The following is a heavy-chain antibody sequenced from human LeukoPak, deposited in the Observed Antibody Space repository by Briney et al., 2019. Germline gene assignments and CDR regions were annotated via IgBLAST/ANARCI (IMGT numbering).Heavy chain of an antibody. CDR2: INHSGST. J-gene: IGHJ6*03. CDR3: ARLRPGIAAAGYYYYYMDV. D-gene: IGHD6-13*01. V-gene: IGHV4-34*01. CDR1: GGSFSGYY. Sequence: SETLSLTCAVYGGSFSGYYWSWIRQPPGKGLEWIGEINHSGSTNYNPSLKSRVTISVDTSKNQFSLKLSSVTAADTAVYYCARLRPGIAAAGYYYYYMDVWGKGTTVTISS.